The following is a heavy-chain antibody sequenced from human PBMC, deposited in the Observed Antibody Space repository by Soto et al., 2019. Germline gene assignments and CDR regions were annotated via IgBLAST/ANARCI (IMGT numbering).Heavy chain of an antibody. V-gene: IGHV1-2*02. Sequence: QVQLVQSGAEVKKPGASVKVSCKASGYTFTGYYMHWVRQAPGQGLEWMGWINPNSGGTNYAQQFQGRVTMTSDTSISTAYMELSRLRSDDTAVYYCARVAGDGPDYWGQGTLVTVSS. CDR3: ARVAGDGPDY. CDR1: GYTFTGYY. D-gene: IGHD7-27*01. CDR2: INPNSGGT. J-gene: IGHJ4*02.